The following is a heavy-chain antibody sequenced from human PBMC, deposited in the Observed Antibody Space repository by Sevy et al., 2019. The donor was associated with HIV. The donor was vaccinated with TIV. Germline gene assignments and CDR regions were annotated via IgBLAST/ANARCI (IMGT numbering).Heavy chain of an antibody. CDR3: ARAVPVTDAFDI. CDR1: GFTFSSYP. CDR2: ISGLSNYI. J-gene: IGHJ3*02. Sequence: GGSLRLSCAASGFTFSSYPMHWVRQAPGKGLEWVSSISGLSNYIYYADSVKGRFSIPRDNTKNSVYLQMNSLRGEDTAVFYCARAVPVTDAFDIWGQGTLVTVSS. D-gene: IGHD6-19*01. V-gene: IGHV3-21*01.